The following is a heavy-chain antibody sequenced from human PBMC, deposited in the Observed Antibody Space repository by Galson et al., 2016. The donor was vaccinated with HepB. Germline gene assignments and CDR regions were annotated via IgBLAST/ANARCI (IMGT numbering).Heavy chain of an antibody. Sequence: SVKVSCKASGYTFTGYYMHWVRQAPGQGLEWMGGIIPIFGTASYEQKFQGRVTITADESTSTAYMELSSLRSEDTAMYYCARAHRYPNWYFDLWGRGTPVTVSS. CDR2: IIPIFGTA. CDR1: GYTFTGYY. CDR3: ARAHRYPNWYFDL. J-gene: IGHJ2*01. D-gene: IGHD1-26*01. V-gene: IGHV1-69*13.